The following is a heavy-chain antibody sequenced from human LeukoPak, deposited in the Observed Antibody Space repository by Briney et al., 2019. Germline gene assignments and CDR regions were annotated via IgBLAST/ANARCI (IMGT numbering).Heavy chain of an antibody. D-gene: IGHD2-15*01. CDR2: LSGSGDST. V-gene: IGHV3-23*01. CDR3: ATSSGGPRRAFDY. CDR1: GFPFSSYA. J-gene: IGHJ4*02. Sequence: PGGSLRLSCAASGFPFSSYAMSWVRLAPGKGLEWVSALSGSGDSTYYADSVKGRFTISRDNSKNTLFLQMNSLRAEDTAVYYCATSSGGPRRAFDYWGQGTLVTVSS.